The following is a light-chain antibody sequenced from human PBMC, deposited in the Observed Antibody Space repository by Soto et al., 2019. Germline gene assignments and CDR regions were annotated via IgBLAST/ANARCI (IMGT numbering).Light chain of an antibody. V-gene: IGKV3-20*01. CDR3: HYYVNSSAMYT. CDR2: GAS. CDR1: QSVSNDY. J-gene: IGKJ2*01. Sequence: EIVLTQSPGTLSLSPGDRATLSCRASQSVSNDYLAWYQQKPGQAPRLLIYGASSRATGIPDRFSGSGSGTEFTLTISRLEPEDFAMYYCHYYVNSSAMYTFGQGTKLEIK.